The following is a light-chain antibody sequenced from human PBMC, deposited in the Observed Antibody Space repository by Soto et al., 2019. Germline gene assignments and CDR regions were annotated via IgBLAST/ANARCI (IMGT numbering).Light chain of an antibody. J-gene: IGKJ2*01. Sequence: EIVLTQSPGTLSLSPGERATLSCRASQSVSSSYLAWYQQKPGQAPRLLIYGASSRATGIPDRFSGSGSGTEFTLTISRLEPEDFAVYYCQQYGRSSYTFGQGTKLEIK. V-gene: IGKV3-20*01. CDR1: QSVSSSY. CDR2: GAS. CDR3: QQYGRSSYT.